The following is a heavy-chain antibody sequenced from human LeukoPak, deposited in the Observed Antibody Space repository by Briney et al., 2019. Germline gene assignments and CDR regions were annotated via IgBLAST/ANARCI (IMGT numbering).Heavy chain of an antibody. V-gene: IGHV1-2*02. CDR2: INPNSGGT. J-gene: IGHJ5*02. CDR3: ARALSYYYDSSGYLIWFDP. D-gene: IGHD3-22*01. CDR1: GYTFTGYY. Sequence: ASVKVSCKASGYTFTGYYMHWVRQAPGQGLEWMGWINPNSGGTNYAQKLQGRVTMTTDTSTSTAYMELRSLRSDDTAVYYCARALSYYYDSSGYLIWFDPWGQGTLVTVSS.